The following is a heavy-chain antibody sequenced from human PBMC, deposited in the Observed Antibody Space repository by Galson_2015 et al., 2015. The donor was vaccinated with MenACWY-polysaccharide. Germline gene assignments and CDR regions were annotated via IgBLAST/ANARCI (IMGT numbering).Heavy chain of an antibody. CDR2: IHYSGST. V-gene: IGHV4-39*01. CDR1: GGSISSRSYY. J-gene: IGHJ4*02. CDR3: LYASSYRYIFDY. Sequence: ETLSLTCTVSGGSISSRSYYWGWIRQPPGKGLEWIGSIHYSGSTYSNPSLKSRVTIFVDTSKNQFSLKMSSVTAADTAVYYCLYASSYRYIFDYWGQGTLVTVSS. D-gene: IGHD1-26*01.